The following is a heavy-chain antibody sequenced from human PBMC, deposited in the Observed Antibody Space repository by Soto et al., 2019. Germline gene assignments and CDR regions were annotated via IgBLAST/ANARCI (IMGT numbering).Heavy chain of an antibody. V-gene: IGHV3-21*01. CDR1: GFTFSSYS. CDR2: ISSSSSYI. CDR3: AIRGYSYGYNAFDI. D-gene: IGHD5-18*01. Sequence: GSLRLSCAASGFTFSSYSMNWVRQAPGKGLEWVSSISSSSSYIYYADSVKGRFTISRDNAKNSLYLQMNSLRAEDTAVYYCAIRGYSYGYNAFDIWGQRTMVTVSS. J-gene: IGHJ3*02.